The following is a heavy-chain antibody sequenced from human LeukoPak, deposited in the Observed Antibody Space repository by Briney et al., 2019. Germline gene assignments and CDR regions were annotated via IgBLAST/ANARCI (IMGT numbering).Heavy chain of an antibody. D-gene: IGHD3/OR15-3a*01. CDR2: IYYSGNT. CDR3: ARQTGSGLFTLP. V-gene: IGHV4-39*01. Sequence: GSLRLSCAASGFTFSSYSMNWVRQAPGKGLEWIGSIYYSGNTYYNASVKSRVTISIDSSKNQFSLMLSSVTAADTAVYYCARQTGSGLFTLPGGQGTLVTVSS. CDR1: GFTFSSYSMN. J-gene: IGHJ4*02.